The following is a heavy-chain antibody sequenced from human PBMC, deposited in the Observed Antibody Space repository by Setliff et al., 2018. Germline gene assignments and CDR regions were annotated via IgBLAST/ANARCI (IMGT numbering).Heavy chain of an antibody. CDR2: IYYSGST. CDR1: GGSISSSSYY. D-gene: IGHD3-22*01. Sequence: LSLTCTVSGGSISSSSYYWGWIRQPPGKGLEWIGSIYYSGSTYYNPSLKSRVTISVDTSKSQFSLKLSSVTAADTAVYYCASVVEDYYDSSGYFLPSYYFDYWGQGTLVTVSS. CDR3: ASVVEDYYDSSGYFLPSYYFDY. J-gene: IGHJ4*02. V-gene: IGHV4-39*07.